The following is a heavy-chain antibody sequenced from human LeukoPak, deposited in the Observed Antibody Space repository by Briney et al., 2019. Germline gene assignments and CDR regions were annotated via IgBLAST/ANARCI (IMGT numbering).Heavy chain of an antibody. Sequence: ASVNVSCTASGYTFTSYYMHWVRQPPAQGLEWMGIINPSGGSTSYAQKFQGRVTVTRDTSTSTVYMELSSLRSEDTAVYYCARGTWYSSGSYPLDYWGQGTLVTVSS. J-gene: IGHJ4*02. D-gene: IGHD6-19*01. CDR1: GYTFTSYY. V-gene: IGHV1-46*01. CDR3: ARGTWYSSGSYPLDY. CDR2: INPSGGST.